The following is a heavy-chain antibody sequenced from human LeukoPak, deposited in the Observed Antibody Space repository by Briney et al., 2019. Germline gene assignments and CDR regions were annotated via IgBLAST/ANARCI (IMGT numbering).Heavy chain of an antibody. CDR2: ISYDGSNK. CDR3: ARPLGLNWFDP. J-gene: IGHJ5*02. CDR1: GFTFSSYA. Sequence: GGSLRLSCAASGFTFSSYAMHWVRQAPGKGLEWVAVISYDGSNKYYADSVKGRFTISRDNSENTLYLQMNSLRAEDTAVYYCARPLGLNWFDPWGQGTLVTVSS. V-gene: IGHV3-30*01.